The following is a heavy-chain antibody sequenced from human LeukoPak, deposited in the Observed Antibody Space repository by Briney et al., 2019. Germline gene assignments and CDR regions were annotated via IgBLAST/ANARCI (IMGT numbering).Heavy chain of an antibody. CDR2: INYSGST. CDR1: GGSISSYY. Sequence: SETLSLTCTVSGGSISSYYWSWIRQPPGKGLAWIGYINYSGSTKYNPSLKSRVTISVDTSKNQFSLKVSSVTAADTAVYYCASRSSIWSGYQDTLYYFDSWGQGTLVTVSS. D-gene: IGHD3-3*01. CDR3: ASRSSIWSGYQDTLYYFDS. J-gene: IGHJ4*02. V-gene: IGHV4-59*01.